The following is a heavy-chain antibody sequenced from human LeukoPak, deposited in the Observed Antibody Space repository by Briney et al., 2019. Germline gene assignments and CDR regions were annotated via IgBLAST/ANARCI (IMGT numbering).Heavy chain of an antibody. V-gene: IGHV1-3*03. D-gene: IGHD6-19*01. Sequence: GASVKVSCKASGYTFTSYAMHWVRQAPGQRLEWMGWINAGNGNTKYSQEFQGRVTITRDTSSSTAYMELSSLRSEDTAVYYCAKMTVSGRDNWFDPWGQGTLVTVSS. CDR3: AKMTVSGRDNWFDP. CDR1: GYTFTSYA. J-gene: IGHJ5*02. CDR2: INAGNGNT.